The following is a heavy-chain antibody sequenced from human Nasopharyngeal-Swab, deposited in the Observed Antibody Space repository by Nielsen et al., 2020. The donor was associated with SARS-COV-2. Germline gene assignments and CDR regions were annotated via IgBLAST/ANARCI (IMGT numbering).Heavy chain of an antibody. D-gene: IGHD3-3*01. Sequence: SETLSLTCTVSGGSISSYYWSWIRQPAGKGLEWIGRIYTSGSTNYNPSLKSRVTMSVDTSKNQFSLKLSSVTAADTAVYYCARDSDYDDFWSGYPYNWFDPWGQGTLVTVSS. J-gene: IGHJ5*02. CDR3: ARDSDYDDFWSGYPYNWFDP. CDR1: GGSISSYY. CDR2: IYTSGST. V-gene: IGHV4-4*07.